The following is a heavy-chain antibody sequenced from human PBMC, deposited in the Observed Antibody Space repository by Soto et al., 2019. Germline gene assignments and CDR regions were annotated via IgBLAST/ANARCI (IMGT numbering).Heavy chain of an antibody. Sequence: TSETLSLTCTVFGGSISSGDYYWSWVRQPPGKGLEWIGYIYYSGSTWYNPSLKSRVTISIDTSKNQFSLKLRSVTSADTAMYYCARDRITMVRGAVDAFDIWGQGTMVTVSS. V-gene: IGHV4-30-4*01. CDR2: IYYSGST. CDR3: ARDRITMVRGAVDAFDI. CDR1: GGSISSGDYY. D-gene: IGHD3-10*01. J-gene: IGHJ3*02.